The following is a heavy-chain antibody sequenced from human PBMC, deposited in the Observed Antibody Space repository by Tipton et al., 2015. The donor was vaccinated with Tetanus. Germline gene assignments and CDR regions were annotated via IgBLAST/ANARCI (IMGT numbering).Heavy chain of an antibody. Sequence: TLSLTCAVYGGSFSGYYWSWIRQPPGKGLEWIGEINHSGSTNYNPSLKSRVTISVDTSKNQFSLKLSSVTAADTAVYYCARSGFMTTKWYFDYWGQGTLVTVSS. D-gene: IGHD4-17*01. CDR3: ARSGFMTTKWYFDY. J-gene: IGHJ4*02. V-gene: IGHV4-34*01. CDR1: GGSFSGYY. CDR2: INHSGST.